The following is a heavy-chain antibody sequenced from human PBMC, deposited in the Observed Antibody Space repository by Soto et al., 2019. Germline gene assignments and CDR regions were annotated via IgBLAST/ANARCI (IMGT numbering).Heavy chain of an antibody. V-gene: IGHV4-59*01. CDR2: IYYSGST. CDR1: GGSISSYY. CDR3: ATDSEDYYGMDV. J-gene: IGHJ6*02. D-gene: IGHD2-15*01. Sequence: SETLSLTCTVSGGSISSYYWSWIRQPPGKGLEWIGYIYYSGSTNYNPSLKSRVTISVDTSKNQFSLKLSSVTAADTAVYYCATDSEDYYGMDVWGQGTTVTVSS.